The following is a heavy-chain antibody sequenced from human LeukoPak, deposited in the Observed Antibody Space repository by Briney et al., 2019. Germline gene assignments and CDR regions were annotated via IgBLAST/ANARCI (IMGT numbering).Heavy chain of an antibody. V-gene: IGHV3-11*05. Sequence: PGGSLRLSCAASGFTFSDYYMSWIRQAPGKGLEWVSYISSSSSYTNYADSVKGRFTISRDNAKNSLYLQMNSLRAEDTAVYYCARDAYYYDSSGYRPDYWGQGTLVTVSS. CDR1: GFTFSDYY. CDR2: ISSSSSYT. D-gene: IGHD3-22*01. J-gene: IGHJ4*02. CDR3: ARDAYYYDSSGYRPDY.